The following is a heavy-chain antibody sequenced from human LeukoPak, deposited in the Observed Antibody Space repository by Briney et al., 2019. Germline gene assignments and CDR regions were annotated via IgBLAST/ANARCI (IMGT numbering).Heavy chain of an antibody. D-gene: IGHD5-24*01. Sequence: PSETLSLTCAAYGGSFSGYYWSWIRQPPGKGLEWIGEINHSGSTNYNPSLKSRVTISVDTSKNQFSLKLSSVTAADTAVYYCARGTVEMAPFDYWGQGTLVTVSS. CDR1: GGSFSGYY. J-gene: IGHJ4*02. V-gene: IGHV4-34*01. CDR2: INHSGST. CDR3: ARGTVEMAPFDY.